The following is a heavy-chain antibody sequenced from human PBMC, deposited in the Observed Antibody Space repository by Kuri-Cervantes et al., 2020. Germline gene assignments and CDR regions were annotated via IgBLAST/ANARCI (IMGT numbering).Heavy chain of an antibody. D-gene: IGHD3-3*01. CDR2: IYTSGST. CDR1: GGSISSYY. Sequence: SETLSLTCTVSGGSISSYYWSWIRQPAGKGLEWIGRIYTSGSTYYNPSLKSRVTISVDTSKNQFSLKLSSVTAADTAVYYCARRYYDFWSGYPRVGWFDPWGQGTLVTVSS. CDR3: ARRYYDFWSGYPRVGWFDP. V-gene: IGHV4-4*07. J-gene: IGHJ5*02.